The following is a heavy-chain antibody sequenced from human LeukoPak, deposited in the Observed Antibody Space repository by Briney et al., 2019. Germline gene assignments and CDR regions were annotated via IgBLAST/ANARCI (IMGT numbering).Heavy chain of an antibody. D-gene: IGHD3-10*01. V-gene: IGHV3-33*01. CDR2: IWYDGSHQ. CDR1: GFTFRTYG. CDR3: ARGVIDADGSDAFDI. J-gene: IGHJ3*02. Sequence: GGSLRLSCAASGFTFRTYGMHWVRQAPGKGLEWVAVIWYDGSHQYYADSVKGRFTISRDNSKNTLYLQMDSLRAEDTAVYYCARGVIDADGSDAFDIWGQGTMVIVSS.